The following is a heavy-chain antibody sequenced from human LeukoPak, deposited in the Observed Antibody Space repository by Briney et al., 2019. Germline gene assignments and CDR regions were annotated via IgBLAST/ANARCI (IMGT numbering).Heavy chain of an antibody. Sequence: PGGSLRLSCAASGFTFSSYAMHWVRQAPGKGLEWVAVISYDGSNKYYADSVKGRFTISRDNSKNTLYLQMNSLRAEDTAVYYCARGAVSGTYGRSYYYYMDVWGKGTTVTVSS. V-gene: IGHV3-30-3*01. J-gene: IGHJ6*03. CDR3: ARGAVSGTYGRSYYYYMDV. D-gene: IGHD1-26*01. CDR2: ISYDGSNK. CDR1: GFTFSSYA.